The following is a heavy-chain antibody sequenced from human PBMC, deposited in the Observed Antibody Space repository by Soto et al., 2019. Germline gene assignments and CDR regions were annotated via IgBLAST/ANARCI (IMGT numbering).Heavy chain of an antibody. Sequence: EVQLLESGGGLVQPGGSLRLSCAASGFTFSSYAMSWVRQAPGKGVEWVSAISGSGGSTYYADSVKGRFTISRDNSKNTLYLPMNSLRAEDTAVYYCAPHLWFGELYYWGQGTLVTVSS. CDR2: ISGSGGST. J-gene: IGHJ4*02. CDR3: APHLWFGELYY. D-gene: IGHD3-10*01. CDR1: GFTFSSYA. V-gene: IGHV3-23*01.